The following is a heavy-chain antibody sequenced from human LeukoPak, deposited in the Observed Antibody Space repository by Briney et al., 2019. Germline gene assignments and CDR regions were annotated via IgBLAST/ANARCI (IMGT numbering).Heavy chain of an antibody. Sequence: GGSLRLSCAASGFMFSTYWMNWVRQAPGKGLEWVSSISSSSSYIYYADSVKGRFTISRDNAKNSLYLQMNSLRAEDTAVYYCARVAKIQLWLDYWGQGTLVTVSS. V-gene: IGHV3-21*01. CDR2: ISSSSSYI. J-gene: IGHJ4*02. D-gene: IGHD5-18*01. CDR1: GFMFSTYW. CDR3: ARVAKIQLWLDY.